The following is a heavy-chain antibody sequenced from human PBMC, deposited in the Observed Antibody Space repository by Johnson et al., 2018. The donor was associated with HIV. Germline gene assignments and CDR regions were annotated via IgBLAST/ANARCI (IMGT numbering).Heavy chain of an antibody. CDR3: TRTGGFDYGDYGAFDI. V-gene: IGHV3-73*01. CDR2: IRSKANRYAT. D-gene: IGHD4-17*01. J-gene: IGHJ3*02. Sequence: QLMESGGGLVKPGGSLRLSCAASGFTFSGSAMHWVRQASGKGLEWVGRIRSKANRYATAYAASVKGMFNISRDDSKNTAYVQMNSLKTEDTAVYYCTRTGGFDYGDYGAFDIWGQGTMVTVSS. CDR1: GFTFSGSA.